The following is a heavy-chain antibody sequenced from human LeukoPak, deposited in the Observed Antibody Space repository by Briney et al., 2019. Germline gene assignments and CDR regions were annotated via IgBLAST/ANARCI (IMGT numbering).Heavy chain of an antibody. D-gene: IGHD3-16*02. CDR3: ARHSESYDYVWGSYRLLFDY. V-gene: IGHV4-39*01. CDR1: GGSISSSSYY. CDR2: IYYSGST. Sequence: SETLSLTCTVSGGSISSSSYYWGWIRQPPGKGLEWIGSIYYSGSTYYNPSLKSRVTISADTSKNQFSLKLSSVTAADTAVYYCARHSESYDYVWGSYRLLFDYWGQGTLVTVSS. J-gene: IGHJ4*02.